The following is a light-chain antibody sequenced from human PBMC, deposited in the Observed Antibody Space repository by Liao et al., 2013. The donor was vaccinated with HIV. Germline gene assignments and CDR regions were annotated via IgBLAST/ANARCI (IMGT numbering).Light chain of an antibody. CDR3: QTWDTNSWV. CDR2: EDT. Sequence: SYELTQAPSVSVSPGQTATITCSGDKLGEKYASWYQQKPGQSPVLVIYEDTKRPSGIPGRFSGSNSENTATLTISGTQALDEADYFCQTWDTNSWVFGGGTKLTVL. CDR1: KLGEKY. J-gene: IGLJ3*02. V-gene: IGLV3-1*01.